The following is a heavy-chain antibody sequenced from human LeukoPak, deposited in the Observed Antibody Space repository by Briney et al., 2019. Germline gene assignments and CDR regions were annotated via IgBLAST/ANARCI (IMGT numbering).Heavy chain of an antibody. CDR3: ARSVKATTYYDILTGYSNLYGMDV. J-gene: IGHJ6*02. CDR2: INPNSGGT. Sequence: ASVKVSCKASGYTFTGYYMHWVRQAPGQGLEWMGWINPNSGGTNYAQKFQGWVTMTRDTSISTAYMELSSLRSEDTAVYYCARSVKATTYYDILTGYSNLYGMDVWGQGTTVTVSS. CDR1: GYTFTGYY. V-gene: IGHV1-2*04. D-gene: IGHD3-9*01.